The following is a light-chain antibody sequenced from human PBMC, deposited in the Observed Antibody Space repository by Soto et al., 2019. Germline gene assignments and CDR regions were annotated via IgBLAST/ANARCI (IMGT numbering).Light chain of an antibody. CDR1: QSVTSSY. Sequence: ESVLTQSPGTLPLSPGERATLSCRASQSVTSSYLAWYQQKPGQAPRLLIYDASNRATGIPDRFSGSGSGTDFTLTISRLEPEDLAVYYCPQYAGSLYCFGQGTRLEIK. V-gene: IGKV3-20*01. CDR2: DAS. J-gene: IGKJ2*03. CDR3: PQYAGSLYC.